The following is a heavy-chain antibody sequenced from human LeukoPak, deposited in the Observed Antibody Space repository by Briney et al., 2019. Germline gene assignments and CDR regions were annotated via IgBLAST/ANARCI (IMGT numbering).Heavy chain of an antibody. D-gene: IGHD5-24*01. CDR2: ISSSGSTI. CDR3: ARGDPEMATTFDY. Sequence: GRSLRLSCAASGFTFSDYYMSWIRQAPGKGLEWVSYISSSGSTIYYADSVKGRSTTSRDNAKNSLYLQMNSLRAEDTAVYYCARGDPEMATTFDYWGQGTLVTVSS. J-gene: IGHJ4*02. CDR1: GFTFSDYY. V-gene: IGHV3-11*01.